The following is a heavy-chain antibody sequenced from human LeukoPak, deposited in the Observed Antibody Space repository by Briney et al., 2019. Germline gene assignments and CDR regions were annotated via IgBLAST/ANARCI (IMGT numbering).Heavy chain of an antibody. J-gene: IGHJ1*01. CDR2: ISYDGSNK. Sequence: TGGSLRLSCAASGFTFSSYGMHWVRQAPGKGLEWVAVISYDGSNKYYADSVKDRFTISRDNSKNTLYLQMNSLRAEDTAVYYCAKSGYHGSSGYNWGQGTLVTVSS. D-gene: IGHD3-22*01. CDR1: GFTFSSYG. V-gene: IGHV3-30*18. CDR3: AKSGYHGSSGYN.